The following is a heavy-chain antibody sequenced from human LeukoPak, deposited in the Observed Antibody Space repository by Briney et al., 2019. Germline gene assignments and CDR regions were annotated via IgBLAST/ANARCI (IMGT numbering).Heavy chain of an antibody. CDR3: ARHLFSLVAAIEGAFDI. J-gene: IGHJ3*02. D-gene: IGHD5-12*01. V-gene: IGHV5-51*01. Sequence: GESLKISCKAPGYSFTSFWIGWVRPMPGRGLEWMGIIYPGDSDTRFSPSFQGQVTISADKSISTAYLQWNSLKASDTAMYYCARHLFSLVAAIEGAFDIWGQGTMVTVSS. CDR2: IYPGDSDT. CDR1: GYSFTSFW.